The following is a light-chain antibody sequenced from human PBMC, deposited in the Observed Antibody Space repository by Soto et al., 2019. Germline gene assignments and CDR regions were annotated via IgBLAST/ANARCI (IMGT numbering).Light chain of an antibody. CDR3: QQYNNYPYT. CDR2: GAS. V-gene: IGKV3-15*01. CDR1: HSVNSH. Sequence: MMMTQSPATLSVYPGERVTLSCRTSHSVNSHVAWYQQKPGQAPRLLLYGASTRATGIPVRFSGSGFGTEFTLTISSLQSEDFAVYYCQQYNNYPYTFGQGTKLEIK. J-gene: IGKJ2*01.